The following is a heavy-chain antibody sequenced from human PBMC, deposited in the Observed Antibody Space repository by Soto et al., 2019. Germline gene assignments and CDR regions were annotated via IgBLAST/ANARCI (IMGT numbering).Heavy chain of an antibody. Sequence: QVQLVQSGAEVKKPGSSVKVSCKASGGTFNSYAISWVRQAPGQGLEWMGGIIPIFGTADYAQKFQARVTITAVESTSTANMELSSMRSEDTAVYYCASHYDSGGYYYRGLDYWGQGTLVTVSS. V-gene: IGHV1-69*12. J-gene: IGHJ4*02. CDR3: ASHYDSGGYYYRGLDY. CDR1: GGTFNSYA. CDR2: IIPIFGTA. D-gene: IGHD3-22*01.